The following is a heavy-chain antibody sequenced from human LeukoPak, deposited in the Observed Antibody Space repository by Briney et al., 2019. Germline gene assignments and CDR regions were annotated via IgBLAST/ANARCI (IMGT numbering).Heavy chain of an antibody. Sequence: GGSLRLSCAASGFTFSSYAMHWVRQAPGKGLEWVAVISYDGSNKYYADSVKGRFTISRDNSKNTLYLQMNSLRAEDTAVYYCARDGVRFLEWLLYYMDVWGKGTTVTVSS. V-gene: IGHV3-30-3*01. CDR3: ARDGVRFLEWLLYYMDV. J-gene: IGHJ6*03. CDR1: GFTFSSYA. D-gene: IGHD3-3*01. CDR2: ISYDGSNK.